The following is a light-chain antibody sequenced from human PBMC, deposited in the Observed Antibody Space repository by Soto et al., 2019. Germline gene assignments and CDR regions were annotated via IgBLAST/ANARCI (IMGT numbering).Light chain of an antibody. V-gene: IGKV1-27*01. CDR2: AAS. J-gene: IGKJ1*01. CDR3: QKYNSAPWT. CDR1: QGLSNY. Sequence: DIQMTQSPSSLSASVRDRVTITCRASQGLSNYLAWYQQKPVKVPKLLIYAASTLQSGVPSRFSGSGSGTDFTLTISSLQPEDVATYYCQKYNSAPWTFGQGTKVEIK.